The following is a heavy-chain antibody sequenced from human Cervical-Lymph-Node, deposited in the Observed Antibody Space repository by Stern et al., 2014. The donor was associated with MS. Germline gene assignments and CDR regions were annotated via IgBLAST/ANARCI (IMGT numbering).Heavy chain of an antibody. CDR2: INARGDST. D-gene: IGHD6-19*01. J-gene: IGHJ4*02. Sequence: EVQLVESGGGLVQPGGSLRLPCAASGFTFSSYAMSWVRQAPGKGLEWVAAINARGDSTYYGESVKGRFTISRDNSKRTLYRQMNSLRAEDTAVYYCAKEGSSIHFDYWGQGTLVAVSS. V-gene: IGHV3-23*04. CDR3: AKEGSSIHFDY. CDR1: GFTFSSYA.